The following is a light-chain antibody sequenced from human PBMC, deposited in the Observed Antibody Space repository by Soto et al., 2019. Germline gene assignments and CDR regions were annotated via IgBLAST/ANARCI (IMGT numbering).Light chain of an antibody. CDR1: QSVSSSY. J-gene: IGKJ3*01. CDR3: QHYGGPFT. CDR2: AAY. Sequence: EIVLTQSPGTLSLSPGESATLSCRASQSVSSSYLAWYQQKPGQAPGLLISAAYSRASGIPGRFSGSGSGTDFTLTIRRLEPEDFAVYYCQHYGGPFTFGPGTKVDIK. V-gene: IGKV3-20*01.